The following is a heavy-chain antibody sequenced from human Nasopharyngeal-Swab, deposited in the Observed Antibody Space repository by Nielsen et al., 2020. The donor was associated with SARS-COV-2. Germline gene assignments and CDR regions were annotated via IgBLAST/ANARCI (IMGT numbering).Heavy chain of an antibody. CDR1: GFTFSSYS. J-gene: IGHJ6*02. D-gene: IGHD2/OR15-2a*01. Sequence: GESLKISCAASGFTFSSYSMNWVRQAPGKGLEWVSSISSSSSYIYYADSVKGRFTISRDNAKNSLYLQMNSLRAEDTAVYYCARALTLRNCYYGMDVWGQGTTVTVSS. CDR3: ARALTLRNCYYGMDV. V-gene: IGHV3-21*01. CDR2: ISSSSSYI.